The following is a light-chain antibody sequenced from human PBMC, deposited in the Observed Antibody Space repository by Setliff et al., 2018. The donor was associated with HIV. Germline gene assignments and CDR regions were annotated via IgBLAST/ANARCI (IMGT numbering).Light chain of an antibody. J-gene: IGLJ1*01. CDR2: DVD. V-gene: IGLV2-14*01. CDR3: SSYTDTTSLV. CDR1: SSATAYYNY. Sequence: QSVLTQPASVSGSPGQSITISCTGTSSATAYYNYVSWYQQHPGKAPKLMILDVDKRPSGVSNRFSGSKSGDTASLTISGLQPEDEADYYCSSYTDTTSLVFGSGTKVTVL.